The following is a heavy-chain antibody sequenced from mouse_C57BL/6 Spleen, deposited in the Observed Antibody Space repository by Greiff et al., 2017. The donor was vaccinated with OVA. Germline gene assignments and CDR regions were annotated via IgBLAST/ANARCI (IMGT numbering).Heavy chain of an antibody. CDR1: GYTFTSYW. Sequence: VQLQQPGAELVMPGASVKLSCKASGYTFTSYWMHWVKQRPGQGLEWIGEIDPSDSYTNYNQKFKGKSTLTVDKASSTAYMQLSSLTSEDSAVYYCATIAMDYWGQGTSVTVSS. CDR3: ATIAMDY. CDR2: IDPSDSYT. J-gene: IGHJ4*01. V-gene: IGHV1-69*01.